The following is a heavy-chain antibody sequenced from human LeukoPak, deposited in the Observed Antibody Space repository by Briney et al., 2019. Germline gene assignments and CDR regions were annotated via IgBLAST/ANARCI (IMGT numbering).Heavy chain of an antibody. D-gene: IGHD2-2*01. CDR1: GFTFSSYT. J-gene: IGHJ6*02. CDR3: VRDGGSCYHYGLDV. CDR2: ITSDNTI. V-gene: IGHV3-69-1*01. Sequence: GGSLRLSCAASGFTFSSYTMNWVRQAPGKGLEWISYITSDNTIYYADSVKGRFTIPRDSAKNSLFLQMNSLRVEDTAVYWCVRDGGSCYHYGLDVWGHGTTVTVSS.